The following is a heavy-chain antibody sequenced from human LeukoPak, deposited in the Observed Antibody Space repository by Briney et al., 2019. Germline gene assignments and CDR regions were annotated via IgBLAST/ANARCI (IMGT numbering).Heavy chain of an antibody. CDR2: IYWDDDK. J-gene: IGHJ4*02. Sequence: SGPTLVNPTQTLTLTCTFSGFSLSTSGVGVGWIRQPPGKAPEWLALIYWDDDKRYSPSLKSSLTITKDTSKNQVVLTMTNVDPLDTATYYCANRRGTSGWSEGYFDYWGQGTLVTVSS. D-gene: IGHD6-19*01. CDR3: ANRRGTSGWSEGYFDY. CDR1: GFSLSTSGVG. V-gene: IGHV2-5*02.